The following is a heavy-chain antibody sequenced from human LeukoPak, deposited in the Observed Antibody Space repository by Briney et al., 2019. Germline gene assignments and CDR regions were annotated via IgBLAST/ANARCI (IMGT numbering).Heavy chain of an antibody. CDR2: MNPNSGNA. D-gene: IGHD1-26*01. J-gene: IGHJ5*02. CDR1: GYTLTSYD. Sequence: ASVKVSCKASGYTLTSYDINWVRQATGQGLEWMGWMNPNSGNAGYAQKFQGRVTMTRNTSISTAYMELNSLRSEDTAVYYCAKGGSGTYPKGWFDPWGQGTLVTVSS. V-gene: IGHV1-8*01. CDR3: AKGGSGTYPKGWFDP.